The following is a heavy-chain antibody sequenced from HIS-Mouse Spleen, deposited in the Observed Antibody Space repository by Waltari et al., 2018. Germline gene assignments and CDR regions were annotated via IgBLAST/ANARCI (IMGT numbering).Heavy chain of an antibody. CDR1: GGSISSSSYY. V-gene: IGHV4-39*07. CDR3: AREIPYSSSWYDWYFDL. D-gene: IGHD6-13*01. CDR2: IYYSGST. Sequence: QLQLQESGPGLVKPSEPLSLTCPVPGGSISSSSYYWGWIRQPPGKGLEWIGSIYYSGSTYYNPSLKSRVTISVDTSKNQFSLKLSSLTAADTAVYYCAREIPYSSSWYDWYFDLWGRGTLVTVSS. J-gene: IGHJ2*01.